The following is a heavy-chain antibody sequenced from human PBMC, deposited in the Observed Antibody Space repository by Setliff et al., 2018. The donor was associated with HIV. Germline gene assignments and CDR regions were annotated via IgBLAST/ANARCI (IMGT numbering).Heavy chain of an antibody. D-gene: IGHD3-22*01. J-gene: IGHJ4*02. V-gene: IGHV3-30-3*01. CDR3: ARETMYDSRGYLSHYFDY. CDR1: GFTFSDYA. Sequence: PGESLKLSCAASGFTFSDYAMHWVRQAPGKGLEWVAVISYDGSNKYYADSVKGRFTISRDNSKNTLYLQMNSLRVEDTAVYYCARETMYDSRGYLSHYFDYWGQGTPVTVSS. CDR2: ISYDGSNK.